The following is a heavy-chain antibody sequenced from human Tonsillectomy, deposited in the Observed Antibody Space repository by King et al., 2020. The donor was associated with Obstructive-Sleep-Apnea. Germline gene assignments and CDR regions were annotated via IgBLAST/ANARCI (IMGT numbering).Heavy chain of an antibody. CDR2: ISAYNGYT. Sequence: QLVQSGAEVKKPGASVKVSCKASGYTFTNYGFSWVRQAPGQGLEWMGWISAYNGYTNYAQNFQGRVTMTTDTSTSTAYMELRSLRSDDTAVYYCARVALRYCSSISCYAGWFDPWGQGTLVTVSS. CDR3: ARVALRYCSSISCYAGWFDP. J-gene: IGHJ5*02. D-gene: IGHD2-2*01. V-gene: IGHV1-18*01. CDR1: GYTFTNYG.